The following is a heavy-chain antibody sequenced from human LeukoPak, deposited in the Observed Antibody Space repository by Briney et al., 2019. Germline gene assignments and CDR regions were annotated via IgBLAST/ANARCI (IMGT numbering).Heavy chain of an antibody. V-gene: IGHV3-23*01. CDR2: ISERGGST. D-gene: IGHD3-10*01. CDR3: AKRGIVIRAVIIIGFHKEAYYFDY. CDR1: GITLSNYG. Sequence: PGGSLRLSCVVSGITLSNYGMSWVRQAPGKGLEWVSGISERGGSTNYADSVKGRFIISRDTSKNTVYLQMNSLRVEDTAVYFYAKRGIVIRAVIIIGFHKEAYYFDYWGQGILVTVSS. J-gene: IGHJ4*02.